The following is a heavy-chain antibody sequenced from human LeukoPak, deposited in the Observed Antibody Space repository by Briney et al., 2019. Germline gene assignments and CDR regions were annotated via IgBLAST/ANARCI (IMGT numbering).Heavy chain of an antibody. J-gene: IGHJ3*02. CDR1: AFIFSGHW. CDR3: ARDFYGDYRLGAFDI. D-gene: IGHD4-17*01. CDR2: IKEDGSER. V-gene: IGHV3-7*03. Sequence: PGGSLRLSCEGSAFIFSGHWMNWVRQTPGKGLEWVASIKEDGSERQYVDSVKGRFSISRDNTKGSLFLQLNSLRAEDTAVYYCARDFYGDYRLGAFDIWGQGTMVTVSS.